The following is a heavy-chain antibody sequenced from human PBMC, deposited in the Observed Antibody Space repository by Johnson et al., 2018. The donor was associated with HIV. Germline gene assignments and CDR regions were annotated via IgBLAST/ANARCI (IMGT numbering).Heavy chain of an antibody. Sequence: VQLVESGGGLIQPGRSLRLSCTGSGVTFRKFATGWVRRAPGKGLEWIGFITSTADGGTTQYAASVRGKFTISRDDSKSIAYLQMNSLKAEDTAVYYCISPERAAAGFLTWGQGAMVTVSS. D-gene: IGHD6-13*01. CDR2: ITSTADGGTT. J-gene: IGHJ3*01. V-gene: IGHV3-49*04. CDR1: GVTFRKFA. CDR3: ISPERAAAGFLT.